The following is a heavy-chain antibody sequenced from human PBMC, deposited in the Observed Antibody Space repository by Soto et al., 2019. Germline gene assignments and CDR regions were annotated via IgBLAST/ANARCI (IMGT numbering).Heavy chain of an antibody. Sequence: SETLSLTCTVSGGSVSSTSHFWSWIRQPPGEGLEWIGYIYYSGSTNYNPSLKSRVSMSVDTSKNQFSLKLTSVTASDTAVYYCARDRYSNSPFFDYWGQGALVTVSS. V-gene: IGHV4-61*01. J-gene: IGHJ4*02. CDR1: GGSVSSTSHF. D-gene: IGHD6-6*01. CDR2: IYYSGST. CDR3: ARDRYSNSPFFDY.